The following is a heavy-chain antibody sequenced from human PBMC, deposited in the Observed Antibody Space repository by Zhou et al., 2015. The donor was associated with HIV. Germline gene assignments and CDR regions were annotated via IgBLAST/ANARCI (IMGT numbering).Heavy chain of an antibody. CDR2: VNPYSGSA. V-gene: IGHV1-46*01. CDR1: GSSFTSYW. CDR3: TRGRWEVPDAY. D-gene: IGHD1-26*01. J-gene: IGHJ4*02. Sequence: QVQLVQSGAEVKKPGASVKVSCRSSGSSFTSYWMHWVRQAPGQGLEWMGMVNPYSGSATNAQKFQGRVTMTRDTSISTAYMQLSGLTSEDTAIYYCTRGRWEVPDAYWGQGTLVTVTP.